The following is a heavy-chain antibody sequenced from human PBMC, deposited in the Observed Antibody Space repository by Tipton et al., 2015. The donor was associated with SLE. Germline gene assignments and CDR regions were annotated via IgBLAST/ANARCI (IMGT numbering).Heavy chain of an antibody. V-gene: IGHV4-34*01. D-gene: IGHD3-3*01. J-gene: IGHJ6*03. CDR1: GGSFSGYY. CDR2: INHSGST. CDR3: ARDFWSGYRPYYYYYMDV. Sequence: TLSLTCAFYGGSFSGYYWSWIRQPPGKGLEWIGEINHSGSTNYNPSLKSRVTISVDTSKNQFSLKLSSVTAADTAVYYCARDFWSGYRPYYYYYMDVWGKGTTVTVSS.